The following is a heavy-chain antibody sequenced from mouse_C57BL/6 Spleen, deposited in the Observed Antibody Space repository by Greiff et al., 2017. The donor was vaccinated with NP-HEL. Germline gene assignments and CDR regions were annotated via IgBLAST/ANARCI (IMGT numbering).Heavy chain of an antibody. V-gene: IGHV5-4*03. CDR1: GFTFSSYA. Sequence: EVKLMESGGGLVKPGGSLKLSCAASGFTFSSYAMSWVRQTPEKRLEWVATISDGGSYTYYPDNVKGRFTISRDNAKNNLYLQMSHLKSEDTAMYYCARPYYSPLGFAYWGQGTLVTVSA. D-gene: IGHD2-12*01. CDR2: ISDGGSYT. J-gene: IGHJ3*01. CDR3: ARPYYSPLGFAY.